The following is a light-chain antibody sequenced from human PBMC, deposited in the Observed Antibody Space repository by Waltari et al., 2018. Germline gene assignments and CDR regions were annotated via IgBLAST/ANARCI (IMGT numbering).Light chain of an antibody. Sequence: MIQSPSSLSASVGDRVTITCRASEYISKSLAWYQQIPGRAPDLLVYDVSKLKSGVPSRFSGGGSGTDYSLTISSLQPEDFATYYCQQYYSSPLTFGGGTRVEV. CDR1: EYISKS. V-gene: IGKV1-NL1*01. CDR2: DVS. CDR3: QQYYSSPLT. J-gene: IGKJ4*01.